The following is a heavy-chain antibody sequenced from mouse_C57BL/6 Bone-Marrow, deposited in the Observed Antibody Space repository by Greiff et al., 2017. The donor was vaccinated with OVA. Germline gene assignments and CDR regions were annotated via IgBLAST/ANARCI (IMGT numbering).Heavy chain of an antibody. J-gene: IGHJ4*01. CDR2: INPYNGGT. Sequence: VQLQQSGPVLVKPGASVKMSCKASGYTFTDYYMNWVKQSHGKSLEWIGVINPYNGGTSYNQKFKGKATLPVDKSSSTAYMELNSLTSEDSAVYYCARPPHYYAMDYWGQGTSVTVSS. V-gene: IGHV1-19*01. CDR3: ARPPHYYAMDY. CDR1: GYTFTDYY.